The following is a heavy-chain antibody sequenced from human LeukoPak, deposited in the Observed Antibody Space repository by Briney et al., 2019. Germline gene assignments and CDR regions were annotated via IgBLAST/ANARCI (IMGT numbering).Heavy chain of an antibody. V-gene: IGHV4-34*01. CDR2: INHSGST. J-gene: IGHJ5*02. CDR1: GGSFSGYV. D-gene: IGHD4-23*01. CDR3: ARGEDYGGKSRWFDP. Sequence: SETLSLTCAVYGGSFSGYVWSWIRQPPGKGLEWIGEINHSGSTNYNPSLKSRVTISVDTSKNQFSLKLSSLTAADTAVYYCARGEDYGGKSRWFDPWGQGTLVTVSS.